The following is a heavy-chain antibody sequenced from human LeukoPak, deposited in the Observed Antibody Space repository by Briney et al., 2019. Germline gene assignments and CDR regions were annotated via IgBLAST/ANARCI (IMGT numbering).Heavy chain of an antibody. J-gene: IGHJ4*02. Sequence: PSETLSLTCAVSGGSISGWYWSWIRQPPGKGLEWIGHIYDSGTTNYNPSLKSRVTMSVDSSKNQFSLMLSSVTAADTAVYYCARDRGGAGTYGYSLWGQGTLVTVSS. D-gene: IGHD3-10*01. V-gene: IGHV4-59*01. CDR3: ARDRGGAGTYGYSL. CDR1: GGSISGWY. CDR2: IYDSGTT.